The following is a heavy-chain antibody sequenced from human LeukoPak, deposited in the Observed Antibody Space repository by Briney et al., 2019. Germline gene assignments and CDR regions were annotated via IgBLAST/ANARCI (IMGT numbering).Heavy chain of an antibody. CDR3: ARGRGDYVWGSYRYSPFDY. J-gene: IGHJ4*02. D-gene: IGHD3-16*02. CDR2: IYHSGST. V-gene: IGHV4-4*02. Sequence: MSSGTLSLTCAVSGGSISSSNWWSWVRQPPGKGLEWIGEIYHSGSTNYNPSLKSRVTISVDKSKNQFSLKLSSVTAADTAVYYCARGRGDYVWGSYRYSPFDYWGQGTLVTASS. CDR1: GGSISSSNW.